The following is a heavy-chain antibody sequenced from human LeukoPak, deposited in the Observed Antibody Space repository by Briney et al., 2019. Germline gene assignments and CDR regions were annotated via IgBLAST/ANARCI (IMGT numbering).Heavy chain of an antibody. Sequence: SETLSLTCAVYGGSFSGYYWSWIRQPPGKGLEWIGEINHSGSTNYNPSLKSRVTISVDTSKNQFSLKLSSVTAADTAVYYCVRGLPPFDYWGQGTLVTVSS. CDR1: GGSFSGYY. D-gene: IGHD2-15*01. J-gene: IGHJ4*02. V-gene: IGHV4-34*01. CDR3: VRGLPPFDY. CDR2: INHSGST.